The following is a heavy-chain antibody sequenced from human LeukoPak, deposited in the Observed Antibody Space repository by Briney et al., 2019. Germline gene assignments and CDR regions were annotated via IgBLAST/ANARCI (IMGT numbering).Heavy chain of an antibody. J-gene: IGHJ6*03. CDR1: GFTFSSYA. D-gene: IGHD2-8*01. Sequence: EPGGSLRLSCAASGFTFSSYAMNWVRQAPGRGLEWVSGFSGSGGTTYYADSVKGRFTISRDNSKNTLYLKMNSLRAEDMAVYYCANGNRCTSPNCLGYYYFYMDVWGKGTTVTVSS. CDR2: FSGSGGTT. CDR3: ANGNRCTSPNCLGYYYFYMDV. V-gene: IGHV3-23*01.